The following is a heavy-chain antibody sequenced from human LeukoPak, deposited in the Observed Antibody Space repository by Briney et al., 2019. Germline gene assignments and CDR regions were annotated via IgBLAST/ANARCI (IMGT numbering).Heavy chain of an antibody. Sequence: ASETLSLTCAVYGGSFSGYYWSWIRQPPGKGLEWIGEINHSGSTDYNPSLKSRVTISVDTSKNQFSLKLSSVTAADTAVYYCARVGIVVVPAASTKRPYYYYGMDVWGQGTTVTVSS. CDR1: GGSFSGYY. D-gene: IGHD2-2*01. CDR3: ARVGIVVVPAASTKRPYYYYGMDV. J-gene: IGHJ6*02. CDR2: INHSGST. V-gene: IGHV4-34*01.